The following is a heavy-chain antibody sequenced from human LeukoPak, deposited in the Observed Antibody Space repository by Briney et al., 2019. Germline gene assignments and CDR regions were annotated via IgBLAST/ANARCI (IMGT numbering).Heavy chain of an antibody. CDR1: GGSISTGRHY. Sequence: SETLSLTCTVSGGSISTGRHYWGWIRQPPGKGLEWIGSMYYSGSTYYDPSLKSRVTISVDTYKSRFSLKLSSVTAADTAVYYCATTVTTRYYFDSWGQGTLVTVSS. J-gene: IGHJ4*02. V-gene: IGHV4-39*01. CDR2: MYYSGST. CDR3: ATTVTTRYYFDS. D-gene: IGHD4-17*01.